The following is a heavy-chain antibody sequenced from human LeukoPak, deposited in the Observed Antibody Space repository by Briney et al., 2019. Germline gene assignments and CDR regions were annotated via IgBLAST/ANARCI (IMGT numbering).Heavy chain of an antibody. CDR3: ARLKDDVTKFDY. D-gene: IGHD2-8*01. CDR2: INQDVSRK. Sequence: PGRSLRLSCAGSGFSFSRYWMAWVRQAPGKGGEGVARINQDVSRKHYVDSVKGRFTISRENAKSSLFLQMTSLRVEHTAVYYCARLKDDVTKFDYWGQGTLVTLSS. J-gene: IGHJ4*02. CDR1: GFSFSRYW. V-gene: IGHV3-7*01.